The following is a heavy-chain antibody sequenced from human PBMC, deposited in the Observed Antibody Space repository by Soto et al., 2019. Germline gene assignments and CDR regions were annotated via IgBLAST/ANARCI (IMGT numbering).Heavy chain of an antibody. D-gene: IGHD1-1*01. CDR2: ISAHNGNT. J-gene: IGHJ4*02. Sequence: QVHLVQSGAEVKKPGASVKVSCKGSGYTFTSYGITWVRQAPGQGLEWMGWISAHNGNTDYAQKLQGRVTVTRDTSTSTAYMELRCLISDDPAVYDCARRRYGDYWGQGALVTVSS. CDR1: GYTFTSYG. CDR3: ARRRYGDY. V-gene: IGHV1-18*01.